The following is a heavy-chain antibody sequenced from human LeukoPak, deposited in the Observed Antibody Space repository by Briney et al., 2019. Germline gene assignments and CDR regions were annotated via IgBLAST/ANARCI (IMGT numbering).Heavy chain of an antibody. Sequence: GGSLRLSCAASGFTFSSYGMHWVRQAPGKGLEWVAVISYDGSNKYHADSVKGRFTISRDNSKNTLYLQMNSLRAEDTAVYYCAKLTSHTAMARTDDYWGQGTLVTVSS. CDR3: AKLTSHTAMARTDDY. CDR2: ISYDGSNK. CDR1: GFTFSSYG. J-gene: IGHJ4*02. V-gene: IGHV3-30*18. D-gene: IGHD5-18*01.